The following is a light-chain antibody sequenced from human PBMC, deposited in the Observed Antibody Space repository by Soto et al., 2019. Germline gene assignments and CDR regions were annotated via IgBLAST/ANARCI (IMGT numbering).Light chain of an antibody. J-gene: IGKJ2*01. CDR2: KVS. Sequence: DVVMTQSPLSLPVTLGQPASISCGSSQSLVYSDGNTYLSWFQQRPGQSPRRLIYKVSNRDSGVPDRLSGSGSGTDFTLKISRVEAEDVAVYYCMQGTHWPYTFGQGTKLEI. CDR1: QSLVYSDGNTY. CDR3: MQGTHWPYT. V-gene: IGKV2-30*01.